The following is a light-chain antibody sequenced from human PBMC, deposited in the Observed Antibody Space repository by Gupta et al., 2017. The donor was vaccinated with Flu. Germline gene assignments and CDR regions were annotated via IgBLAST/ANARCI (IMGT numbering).Light chain of an antibody. CDR2: DDS. CDR3: QVVDTNSSQVV. J-gene: IGLJ2*01. V-gene: IGLV3-21*02. Sequence: SSVLSQPPSVSVAPGPTATINCGGRNIATKSVHWYQQQPGQAPVLIVYDDSNRPSAIPERFSGANSVGTATLTISRVEAGDEAAYYCQVVDTNSSQVVFGGGTKLTVL. CDR1: NIATKS.